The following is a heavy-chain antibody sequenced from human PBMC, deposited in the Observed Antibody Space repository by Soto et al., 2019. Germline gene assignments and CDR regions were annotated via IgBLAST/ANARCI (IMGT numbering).Heavy chain of an antibody. CDR1: EFTVSSNH. V-gene: IGHV3-53*01. Sequence: EVQLVESGGGLIQRGGSLRLSCATSEFTVSSNHISWVRQAPGKGLEWVSLIYGGGATYYADSVKGRFTISRDNSKNTVYLQRNSLRAEDTAVYYCARGKYEIVSMDVWGQGTTVTVCS. D-gene: IGHD3-9*01. CDR3: ARGKYEIVSMDV. J-gene: IGHJ6*02. CDR2: IYGGGAT.